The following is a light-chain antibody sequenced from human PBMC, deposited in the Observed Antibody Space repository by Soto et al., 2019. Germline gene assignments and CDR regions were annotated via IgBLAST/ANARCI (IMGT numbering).Light chain of an antibody. CDR1: QSVTNW. V-gene: IGKV1-5*01. Sequence: DIQMTQSPSTLSASVGDRVTITCRASQSVTNWLAWYQQKPGKAPNLLIYDASRLQSGIPSRFSGSGSGTEFPLTISSLQPDDFATYYFQQYTAYPYTFGRGTKLEIK. CDR3: QQYTAYPYT. CDR2: DAS. J-gene: IGKJ2*01.